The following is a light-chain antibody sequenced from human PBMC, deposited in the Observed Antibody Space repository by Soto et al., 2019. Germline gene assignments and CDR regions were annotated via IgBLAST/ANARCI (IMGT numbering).Light chain of an antibody. CDR1: SSDVGGYNY. V-gene: IGLV2-14*03. CDR3: SSYTSSNTVV. CDR2: DVS. J-gene: IGLJ2*01. Sequence: QSALTQPASVSGSPGQSITISCTGTSSDVGGYNYVSWYQHHPGKAPKLMIYDVSNRPSGVSNRFSGSKSGNTASLTISGLQAEDEADYYCSSYTSSNTVVFGGGPQLTVL.